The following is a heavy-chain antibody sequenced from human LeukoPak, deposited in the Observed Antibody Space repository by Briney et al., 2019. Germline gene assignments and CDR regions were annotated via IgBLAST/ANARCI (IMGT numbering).Heavy chain of an antibody. CDR1: GGTFSSYA. Sequence: ASVKVSCKASGGTFSSYAISWVRQAPGQGLEWMGGIIPIFGTANYAQKFQGRVTITTDESTSTAYMELSSLRSEDTAVYYCAARRGIAVNWFDPWGQGTLVTVSS. J-gene: IGHJ5*02. CDR2: IIPIFGTA. CDR3: AARRGIAVNWFDP. V-gene: IGHV1-69*05. D-gene: IGHD6-19*01.